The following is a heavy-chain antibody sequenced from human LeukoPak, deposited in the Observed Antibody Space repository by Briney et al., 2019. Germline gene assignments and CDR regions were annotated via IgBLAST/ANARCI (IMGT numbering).Heavy chain of an antibody. J-gene: IGHJ6*03. CDR1: GFTFSRYW. CDR3: AKTGFQWGEYYYYMDV. V-gene: IGHV3-7*01. D-gene: IGHD1-14*01. CDR2: IKQDGSEK. Sequence: PGGSLRLSCAASGFTFSRYWMSWVRQAPGKGLEWLANIKQDGSEKYYVDSVKGRFTISRDNAKNSLYLQMTSLRVEDTAVYSCAKTGFQWGEYYYYMDVWGKGTTVTVSS.